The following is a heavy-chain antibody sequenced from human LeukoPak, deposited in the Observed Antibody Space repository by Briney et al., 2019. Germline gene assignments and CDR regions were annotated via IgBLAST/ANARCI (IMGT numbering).Heavy chain of an antibody. Sequence: SETLSLTCTVSGGSISSYYWSWIRQPPGKGLEWIGYIYYSGSTNYNPSLKSRVTISVDTSKNQFSLKLSSVTAADTAVYYCARSMVRGVKIFDYWGQGTLVTVSS. V-gene: IGHV4-59*01. D-gene: IGHD3-10*01. CDR3: ARSMVRGVKIFDY. CDR2: IYYSGST. CDR1: GGSISSYY. J-gene: IGHJ4*02.